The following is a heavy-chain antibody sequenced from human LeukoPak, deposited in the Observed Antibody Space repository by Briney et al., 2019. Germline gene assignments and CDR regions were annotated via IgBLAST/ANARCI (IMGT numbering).Heavy chain of an antibody. V-gene: IGHV1-18*01. CDR1: GYTFTSYG. CDR3: ARASSWYSRDQSNWFDP. Sequence: ASVKVSCKASGYTFTSYGISWVRQAPGQGLEWMAWISAYNGNTNYAQKLQGRLTMTTDTSTSTAYLELRSLRSDDTAVYYCARASSWYSRDQSNWFDPWGQGTLVTVSS. D-gene: IGHD6-13*01. CDR2: ISAYNGNT. J-gene: IGHJ5*02.